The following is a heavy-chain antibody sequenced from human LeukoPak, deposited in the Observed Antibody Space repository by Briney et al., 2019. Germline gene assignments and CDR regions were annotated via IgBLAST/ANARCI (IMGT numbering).Heavy chain of an antibody. Sequence: GGSLRLSCAASGFTFSSYGMHWVRQAPGKGLEWVAVISYEGSNKYYADSVKGRFTISRDNHKNTLYLQMNRLRAEDTAVYYRANSVATIPGPDFHHWPQGTLLPLPS. D-gene: IGHD5-12*01. CDR3: ANSVATIPGPDFHH. V-gene: IGHV3-30*18. CDR2: ISYEGSNK. CDR1: GFTFSSYG. J-gene: IGHJ4*02.